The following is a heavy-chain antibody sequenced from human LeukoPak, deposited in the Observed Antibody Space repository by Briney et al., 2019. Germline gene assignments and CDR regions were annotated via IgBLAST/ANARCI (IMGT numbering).Heavy chain of an antibody. Sequence: KPSETLSLTCAVSGSSISSGYYWGWIRQPPGKGLEWIGSIYHSGSTYYNPSLKSRVTISVDTSKNQFSLKLSSVTAADTAVYYCASRTYYYDSSGFPFDYWGQGTLVTVSS. D-gene: IGHD3-22*01. CDR1: GSSISSGYY. CDR3: ASRTYYYDSSGFPFDY. V-gene: IGHV4-38-2*01. CDR2: IYHSGST. J-gene: IGHJ4*02.